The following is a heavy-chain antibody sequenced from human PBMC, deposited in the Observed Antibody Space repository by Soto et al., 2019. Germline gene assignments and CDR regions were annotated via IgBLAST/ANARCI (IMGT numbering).Heavy chain of an antibody. V-gene: IGHV3-23*01. D-gene: IGHD3-16*02. CDR1: GVSFDKYA. CDR2: VAAGGGHT. Sequence: PGGSLRLSCVASGVSFDKYAMAWVRQAPGKGLEWVSHVAAGGGHTYYAESVKGRFTISRDNSKNTLFLQINTLRADDTAIYFCARRTSFLGAFDYWGKGVLVTVSS. CDR3: ARRTSFLGAFDY. J-gene: IGHJ4*02.